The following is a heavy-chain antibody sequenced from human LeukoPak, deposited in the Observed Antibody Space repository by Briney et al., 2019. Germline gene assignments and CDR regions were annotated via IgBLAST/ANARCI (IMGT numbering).Heavy chain of an antibody. Sequence: GGSLRLSCAASGFTFSSYAMSWVRQAPGKGLEWVSAISGSGGSTYYADSVKGRFTISRDNSKNTLYLQMNSLRAEDTAVYYCATDSSSWYKVYYFDYWGQGTLVTVSS. D-gene: IGHD6-13*01. CDR3: ATDSSSWYKVYYFDY. CDR2: ISGSGGST. J-gene: IGHJ4*02. V-gene: IGHV3-23*01. CDR1: GFTFSSYA.